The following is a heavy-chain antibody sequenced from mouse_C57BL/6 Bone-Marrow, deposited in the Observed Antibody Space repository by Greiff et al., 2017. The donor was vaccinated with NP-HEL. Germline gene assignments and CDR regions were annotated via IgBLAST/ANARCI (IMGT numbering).Heavy chain of an antibody. CDR2: IDPENGDT. D-gene: IGHD1-1*01. CDR1: GFNIKDDY. V-gene: IGHV14-4*01. Sequence: EVQLQQSGAELVRPGASVKLSCTASGFNIKDDYMHWVKQRPEQGLEWIGWIDPENGDTEYASKFQGKATITADTSSNTAYLQLSSLTSEDTAVYYCTIYGSSYFYWGQGTTLTVSS. CDR3: TIYGSSYFY. J-gene: IGHJ2*01.